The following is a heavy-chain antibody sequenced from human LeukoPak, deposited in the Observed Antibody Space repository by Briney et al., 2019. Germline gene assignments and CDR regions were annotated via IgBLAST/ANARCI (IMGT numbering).Heavy chain of an antibody. V-gene: IGHV3-33*06. CDR3: AKYLFPVGYGYEESAFDI. CDR2: IWYDGSNK. D-gene: IGHD5-18*01. CDR1: GFTFSSYG. Sequence: QAGGSLRLSCAASGFTFSSYGMHWVRQAPGKGLEWVAVIWYDGSNKYYADSVKGRFTISRDNSKNTLYLQMNSLRAEDTAVYYCAKYLFPVGYGYEESAFDIWGQGTMVTVSS. J-gene: IGHJ3*02.